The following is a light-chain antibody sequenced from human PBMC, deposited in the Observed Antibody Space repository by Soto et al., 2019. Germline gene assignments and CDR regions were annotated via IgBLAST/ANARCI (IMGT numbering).Light chain of an antibody. CDR2: EVS. CDR3: SSYAGSNNWV. CDR1: SSDVGGYNY. Sequence: QSALTQPPSASGSPGQSVTISCTGTSSDVGGYNYVSWYQQHPGNAPKLMIYEVSKRPSGVPDRFSGSKSGNTACLTVSGLQAEDEADYYCSSYAGSNNWVFGGGTKLTVL. V-gene: IGLV2-8*01. J-gene: IGLJ3*02.